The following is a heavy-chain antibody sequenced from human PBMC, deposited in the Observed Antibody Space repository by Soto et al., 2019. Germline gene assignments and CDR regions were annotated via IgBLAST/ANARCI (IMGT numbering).Heavy chain of an antibody. Sequence: QAHLVQSGAEVRKPGASVKLSCTAAGYAFTGYAIHWVRQAPGQGLEWMGWINAGNGYTKFSQNFQGRVSVTRDTSSSMAYMELSSLRFEDTAVYYCARGDYYDSIGLDLWGQGTLVTVSS. V-gene: IGHV1-3*01. CDR3: ARGDYYDSIGLDL. CDR2: INAGNGYT. CDR1: GYAFTGYA. J-gene: IGHJ5*02. D-gene: IGHD3-22*01.